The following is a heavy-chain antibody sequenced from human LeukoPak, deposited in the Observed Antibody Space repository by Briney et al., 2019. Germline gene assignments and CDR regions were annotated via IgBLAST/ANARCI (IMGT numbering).Heavy chain of an antibody. CDR1: GFTFCDYY. D-gene: IGHD6-6*01. V-gene: IGHV3-11*04. CDR2: ISSSGSTT. CDR3: ARDPARTSAFDY. Sequence: PGGSLRLSRAASGFTFCDYYMSWIRQAPGKGLYWVSYISSSGSTTYYADSVEGRFTISRDSAKTSLSLHMSSLRAEDTAVYYCARDPARTSAFDYWGQGTLVTVSS. J-gene: IGHJ4*02.